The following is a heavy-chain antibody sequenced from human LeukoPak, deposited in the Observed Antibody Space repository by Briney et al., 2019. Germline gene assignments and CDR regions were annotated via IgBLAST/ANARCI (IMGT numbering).Heavy chain of an antibody. CDR2: MNPNSGNT. D-gene: IGHD5-12*01. CDR1: GYTFTSYD. CDR3: ARGRRYSGYDAFGY. V-gene: IGHV1-8*01. J-gene: IGHJ4*02. Sequence: ASVKVSCKASGYTFTSYDINWVRQATGQGLEWMGWMNPNSGNTGHAQKFQGRVTMTRNTSISTAYMELSSLSSEDTAVYYCARGRRYSGYDAFGYWGQGTLVTVSS.